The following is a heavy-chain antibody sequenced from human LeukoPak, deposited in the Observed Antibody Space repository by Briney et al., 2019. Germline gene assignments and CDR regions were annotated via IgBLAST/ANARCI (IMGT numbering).Heavy chain of an antibody. D-gene: IGHD3-16*01. V-gene: IGHV4-34*01. Sequence: SETLSLTCTVSGGSISGYYWSWIRQPPGKGLEWIGEINHSGSTNYNPSLKSRVTISVDTSKNQFSLKLSSVTAADTAVYYCARATLMITFGGAHYWFDPWGQGTLVTVSS. CDR2: INHSGST. CDR3: ARATLMITFGGAHYWFDP. CDR1: GGSISGYY. J-gene: IGHJ5*02.